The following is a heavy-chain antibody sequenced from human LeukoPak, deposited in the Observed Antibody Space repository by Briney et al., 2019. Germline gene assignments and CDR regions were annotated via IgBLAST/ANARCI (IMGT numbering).Heavy chain of an antibody. CDR3: ARLGRYGSSSRINWAFDI. D-gene: IGHD6-6*01. Sequence: GDSLKISCKASGYSFTSYWIGWVRQMPGKGLEWMGIIYRGDSETRYSPSFQGQVTISADKSISTAYLQWSSLKASDTAMYYCARLGRYGSSSRINWAFDIWGQGTMVTASS. J-gene: IGHJ3*02. CDR2: IYRGDSET. CDR1: GYSFTSYW. V-gene: IGHV5-51*01.